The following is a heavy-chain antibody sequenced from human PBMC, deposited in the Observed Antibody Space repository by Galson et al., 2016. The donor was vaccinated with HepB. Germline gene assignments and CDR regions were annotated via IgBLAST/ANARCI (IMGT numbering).Heavy chain of an antibody. V-gene: IGHV3-53*01. CDR2: IYSGGST. J-gene: IGHJ5*02. CDR1: GFTVSFNY. Sequence: SLRLSCAASGFTVSFNYMSWVRQAPGKGLEWVSVIYSGGSTYYADSGKGRFTISRDNSKSTLYLQMNSLRVEDTAVYYCVRVPRGPWGQGTLVTVSS. CDR3: VRVPRGP.